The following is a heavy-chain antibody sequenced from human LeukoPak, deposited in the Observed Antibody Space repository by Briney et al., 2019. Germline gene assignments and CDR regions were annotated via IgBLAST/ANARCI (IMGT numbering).Heavy chain of an antibody. V-gene: IGHV4-61*02. CDR1: GGSISSGSYY. D-gene: IGHD2/OR15-2a*01. J-gene: IGHJ5*02. CDR2: IYASGST. Sequence: PSQTLSLTCTVSGGSISSGSYYWSWIRQPAGRGLEWIGRIYASGSTNYNPSLKSRVTISVDTSKNQFSLRLNSVTAADTAMYYCAREYYSDWFDPWGQGTLVTVPS. CDR3: AREYYSDWFDP.